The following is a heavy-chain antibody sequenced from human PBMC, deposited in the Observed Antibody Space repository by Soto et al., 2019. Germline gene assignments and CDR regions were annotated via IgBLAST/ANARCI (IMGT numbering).Heavy chain of an antibody. D-gene: IGHD2-2*01. CDR3: GRGGKRVAMPSGY. J-gene: IGHJ4*02. V-gene: IGHV4-59*01. CDR1: GGSISSYY. Sequence: SETLSLTCTVSGGSISSYYWSWIRQPPGKGLEWIGNIFYSGSANYHPSLKSRVTISVDTSKNQFSLKLSSVTAADTAVYYCGRGGKRVAMPSGYWGKGTLVTVP. CDR2: IFYSGSA.